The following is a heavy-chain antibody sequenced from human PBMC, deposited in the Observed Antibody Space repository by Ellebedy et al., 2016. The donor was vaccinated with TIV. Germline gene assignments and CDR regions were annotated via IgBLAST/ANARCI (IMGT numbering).Heavy chain of an antibody. D-gene: IGHD3-16*01. J-gene: IGHJ5*02. CDR1: GFTFRRYG. CDR2: ISSDGSRR. CDR3: TTDLYFSAFWGWFNP. Sequence: GGSLRLXXAASGFTFRRYGMHWVRQAPGKGLEWVARISSDGSRRNYADSVKDRFTISRDNSKNTLYLQMNSLKTEDTAVYYCTTDLYFSAFWGWFNPWGQGTLVTVSS. V-gene: IGHV3-30*03.